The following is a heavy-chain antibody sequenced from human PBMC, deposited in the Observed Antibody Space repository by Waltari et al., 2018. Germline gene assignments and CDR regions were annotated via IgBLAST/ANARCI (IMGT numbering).Heavy chain of an antibody. Sequence: QVQLVQSGAEVKKPGASVKVSCKASGYTFTGYYMHWVRQAPGQGLEWMGRINPNSGGTKYAQKFQGRVTMTRDTSISTAYMELSRLRSDDTAVYYCATLYPDYGDYFDAFDIWGQGTMVTVSS. CDR2: INPNSGGT. CDR3: ATLYPDYGDYFDAFDI. CDR1: GYTFTGYY. D-gene: IGHD4-17*01. V-gene: IGHV1-2*06. J-gene: IGHJ3*02.